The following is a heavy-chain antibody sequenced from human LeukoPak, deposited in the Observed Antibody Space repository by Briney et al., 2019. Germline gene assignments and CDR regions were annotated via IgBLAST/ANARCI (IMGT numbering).Heavy chain of an antibody. CDR1: GFGFSNCW. CDR2: IKTDGTTT. CDR3: EREAGPRLYASSSHDY. Sequence: PGGSLRLSCAASGFGFSNCWMHWVRQAPGKGLVWVSRIKTDGTTTVYADSVKGRFTISRDNPKNTLYLQMKSLRAEDTAVYFCEREAGPRLYASSSHDYWGQGTPVTVSS. V-gene: IGHV3-74*01. J-gene: IGHJ4*01. D-gene: IGHD6-6*01.